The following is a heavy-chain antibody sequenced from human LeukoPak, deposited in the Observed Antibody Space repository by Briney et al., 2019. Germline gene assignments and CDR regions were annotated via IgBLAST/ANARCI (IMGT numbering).Heavy chain of an antibody. J-gene: IGHJ3*02. CDR1: GYTFTSYD. CDR2: MNPNSGNT. Sequence: ASVKVSCKASGYTFTSYDINWVRQATGQGLEWMGWMNPNSGNTGYAQKFQGRVTITRNTSISTAYMELSSLRSEDTAVYYCATGARIAAAGTFSADAFDIWGQGTMVTVSS. D-gene: IGHD6-13*01. V-gene: IGHV1-8*03. CDR3: ATGARIAAAGTFSADAFDI.